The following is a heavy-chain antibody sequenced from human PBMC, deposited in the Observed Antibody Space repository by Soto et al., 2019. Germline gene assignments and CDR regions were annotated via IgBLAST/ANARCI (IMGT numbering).Heavy chain of an antibody. V-gene: IGHV3-53*04. Sequence: EMQLVESGGGLVNPGGSLRLSCAASGLIVNNNYMNWVRQAPGKGLEWVSVIHSGNSASYADSVMGRFTISRHNSKNMVYLQMNSLRAEDTAVYYCARDPGYCSGGFCYRYMDVWGKGTTVTVSS. CDR2: IHSGNSA. CDR3: ARDPGYCSGGFCYRYMDV. D-gene: IGHD2-15*01. CDR1: GLIVNNNY. J-gene: IGHJ6*03.